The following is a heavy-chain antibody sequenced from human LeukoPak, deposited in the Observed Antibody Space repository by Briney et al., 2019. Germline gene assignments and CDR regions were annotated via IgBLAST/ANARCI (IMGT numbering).Heavy chain of an antibody. D-gene: IGHD3-16*01. Sequence: GGSLRLSCAASGLSFSSFAMSWVRQGPARGLEWVSSIGGNGETFYADSVKGRFTLSSDSSRNTVYFQLNNLRVEDTAIYYCARASWVSSTDAVRWGQGTLVTVSS. J-gene: IGHJ4*02. V-gene: IGHV3-23*01. CDR2: IGGNGET. CDR1: GLSFSSFA. CDR3: ARASWVSSTDAVR.